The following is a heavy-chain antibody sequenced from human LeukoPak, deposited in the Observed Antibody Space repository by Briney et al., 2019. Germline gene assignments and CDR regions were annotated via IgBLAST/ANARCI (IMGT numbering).Heavy chain of an antibody. D-gene: IGHD2-21*02. Sequence: PGGSLRLSCAASGFTFSSYWMHWVRQAPGKGLVWVSRISSDGSSTSYADSVKGRFTISRDNAKNTLYLQMNSLRVEDTAVYYCAAGTTSCYSCGWYDPWGQGTLVTVSS. J-gene: IGHJ5*02. CDR2: ISSDGSST. V-gene: IGHV3-74*01. CDR3: AAGTTSCYSCGWYDP. CDR1: GFTFSSYW.